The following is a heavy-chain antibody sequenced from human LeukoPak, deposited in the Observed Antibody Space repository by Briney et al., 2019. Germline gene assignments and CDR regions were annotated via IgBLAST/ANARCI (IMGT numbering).Heavy chain of an antibody. CDR1: GFTVSSNY. V-gene: IGHV3-66*02. D-gene: IGHD3-10*01. J-gene: IGHJ4*02. CDR2: IYSGGST. Sequence: GGSLRLSCEASGFTVSSNYMSWVRQAPGKGLEWVSVIYSGGSTYYADSVKGRFTISRDNSKNTLYLQMNSLRAEDTAVYYCASSGAQSSSYEKSFDYWGQGTLVTVSS. CDR3: ASSGAQSSSYEKSFDY.